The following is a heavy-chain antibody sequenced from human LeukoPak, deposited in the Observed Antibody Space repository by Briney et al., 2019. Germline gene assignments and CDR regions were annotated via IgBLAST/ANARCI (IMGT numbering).Heavy chain of an antibody. CDR1: GFTFSDYY. V-gene: IGHV3-11*04. CDR2: ISSSGSTI. Sequence: AGGSLRLSCAASGFTFSDYYMSWIRQAPGKGLEWVSYISSSGSTIYYADSVKGRFTISRDNAKNSLYLQMNSLRAEDTAVYYCARGRTTVEPPDYYYYYMDVWGKGTTVTVSS. D-gene: IGHD4-17*01. J-gene: IGHJ6*03. CDR3: ARGRTTVEPPDYYYYYMDV.